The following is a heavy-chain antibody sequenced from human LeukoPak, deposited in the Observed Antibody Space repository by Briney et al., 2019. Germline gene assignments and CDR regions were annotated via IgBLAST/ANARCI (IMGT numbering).Heavy chain of an antibody. CDR3: AAVTTTGVWYFDY. Sequence: QSGGSLRLSCAASGFTFSSYEMNWVRQAPGKGLEWVSYISSSGSTIYYADSVKGRFTISRDNARNSLYLQMNSLRAEDTAVYYCAAVTTTGVWYFDYWGHGTLVTVSS. CDR1: GFTFSSYE. CDR2: ISSSGSTI. D-gene: IGHD4-11*01. J-gene: IGHJ4*01. V-gene: IGHV3-48*03.